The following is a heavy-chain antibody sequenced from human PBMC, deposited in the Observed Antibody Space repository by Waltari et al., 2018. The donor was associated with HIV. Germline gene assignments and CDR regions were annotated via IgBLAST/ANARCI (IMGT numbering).Heavy chain of an antibody. D-gene: IGHD5-12*01. CDR3: ARDEAEMATLTAFDI. CDR1: RFTFSSYS. CDR2: ISSGSVYI. V-gene: IGHV3-21*01. Sequence: EVQLVESGGGLVKPGGSLRLSCAASRFTFSSYSMNWVRQAPGKGLELVSSISSGSVYIYYADSVKGRFTISRDNAKNSLYLQMNSLRAEDTAVYYCARDEAEMATLTAFDIWGQGTMVTVSS. J-gene: IGHJ3*02.